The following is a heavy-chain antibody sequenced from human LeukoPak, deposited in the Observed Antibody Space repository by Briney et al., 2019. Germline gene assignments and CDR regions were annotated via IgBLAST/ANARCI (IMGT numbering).Heavy chain of an antibody. D-gene: IGHD6-13*01. CDR2: IYYSGST. CDR3: ARLPGIAAAKVDY. J-gene: IGHJ4*02. CDR1: GGSISSYY. V-gene: IGHV4-59*08. Sequence: SETLSLTCTVSGGSISSYYWSWIRQPPGKGLEWIGYIYYSGSTYYNPSLKSRVTISVDTSKNQFSLKLSSVTAADTAVYYCARLPGIAAAKVDYWGQGTLVTVSS.